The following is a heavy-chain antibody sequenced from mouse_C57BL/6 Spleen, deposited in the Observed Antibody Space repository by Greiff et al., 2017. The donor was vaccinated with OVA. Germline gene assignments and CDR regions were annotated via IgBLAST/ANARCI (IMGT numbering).Heavy chain of an antibody. J-gene: IGHJ4*01. D-gene: IGHD1-1*02. Sequence: VQLQQSGAELARPGASVKMSCKASGYTFTSYTMHWVKQRPGQGLEWIGYINPSSGYTKYNQKFKDKATLTADKSASTAYMQLSSLTSEDSAGYYCARYGSLYYAMDYWGQGTSVTVSS. CDR3: ARYGSLYYAMDY. V-gene: IGHV1-4*01. CDR2: INPSSGYT. CDR1: GYTFTSYT.